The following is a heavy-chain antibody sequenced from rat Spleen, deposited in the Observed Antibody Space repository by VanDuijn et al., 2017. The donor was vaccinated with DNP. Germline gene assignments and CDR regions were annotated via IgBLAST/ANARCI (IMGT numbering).Heavy chain of an antibody. CDR2: IGSDGYAP. J-gene: IGHJ2*01. Sequence: EVQLVESGGGLVQPGGSMKLSCAASGFIFSNYYMAWVRQAPTKGLEWVAYIGSDGYAPYYGDSVKGRFAISRDNAKSTLYLQMNSLRSDEMATYYCIRWNSGHFDYWGQGVMVTVSS. D-gene: IGHD4-3*01. CDR1: GFIFSNYY. V-gene: IGHV5-22*01. CDR3: IRWNSGHFDY.